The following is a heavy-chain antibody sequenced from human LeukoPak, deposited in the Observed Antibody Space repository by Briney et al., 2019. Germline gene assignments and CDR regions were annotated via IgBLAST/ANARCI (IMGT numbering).Heavy chain of an antibody. CDR3: ALEPNGDYVRWFDP. J-gene: IGHJ5*02. CDR2: MNPNSGNT. V-gene: IGHV1-8*01. Sequence: ASVKVSCKASGYTFTSYDINWVRQATGQGLEWMGWMNPNSGNTGYAQKFQGRVTMTRNTSISTAYMELSSLRSEDTVVYYCALEPNGDYVRWFDPWGQGTLVTVSS. D-gene: IGHD4-17*01. CDR1: GYTFTSYD.